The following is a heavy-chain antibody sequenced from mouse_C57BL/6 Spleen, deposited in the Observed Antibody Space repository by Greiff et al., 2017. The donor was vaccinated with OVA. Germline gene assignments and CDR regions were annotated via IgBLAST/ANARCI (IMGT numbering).Heavy chain of an antibody. CDR2: ISGGGGNT. CDR3: ARSYDYDGFAY. V-gene: IGHV5-9*01. CDR1: GFTFSSYT. Sequence: DVQLVESGGGLVKPGGSLKLSCAASGFTFSSYTMSWVRQTPEKRLEWVATISGGGGNTYYPDSVKGRFTISRDNAKNTLYLQMSSLRSEDTALYYCARSYDYDGFAYWGQGTLVTVSA. J-gene: IGHJ3*01. D-gene: IGHD2-4*01.